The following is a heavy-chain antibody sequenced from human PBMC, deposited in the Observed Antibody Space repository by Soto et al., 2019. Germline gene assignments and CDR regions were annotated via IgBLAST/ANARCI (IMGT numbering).Heavy chain of an antibody. CDR2: IKSKTDGGTT. Sequence: EVQLVESGGGLVKPGGSLRLSCAASGFTFSNAWMNWVRQAPGKGLEWVGRIKSKTDGGTTDYAAPVKGRFTISREDSKNTLYLQMNSLKTEDTAVYYCTIQNARGVPDYWGQGTLVTVSS. V-gene: IGHV3-15*07. CDR3: TIQNARGVPDY. J-gene: IGHJ4*02. CDR1: GFTFSNAW. D-gene: IGHD3-10*01.